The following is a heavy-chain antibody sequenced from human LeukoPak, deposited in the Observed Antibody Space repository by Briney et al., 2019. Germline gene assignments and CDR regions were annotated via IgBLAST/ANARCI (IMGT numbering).Heavy chain of an antibody. CDR1: GGTFSSYA. J-gene: IGHJ5*02. Sequence: ASVKVSCKASGGTFSSYAISWVRQAPGQGLEWMGGIIPIFGTAHYAQKFQGRVTITADESTSTAYMELSSLRSEDTAVYYCARLNCSSTSCYSVYWNWFDPWGQGTLVTVSS. V-gene: IGHV1-69*13. CDR3: ARLNCSSTSCYSVYWNWFDP. CDR2: IIPIFGTA. D-gene: IGHD2-2*02.